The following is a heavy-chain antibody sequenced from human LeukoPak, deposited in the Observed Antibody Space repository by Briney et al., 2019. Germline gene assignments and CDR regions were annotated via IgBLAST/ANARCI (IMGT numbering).Heavy chain of an antibody. V-gene: IGHV1-46*01. CDR2: INPSGGST. CDR1: GYNFISYY. D-gene: IGHD6-19*01. CDR3: ARPSGGWYYYYMDV. Sequence: ASVKVSCKASGYNFISYYMHWVRQAPGQGLEWMGIINPSGGSTSYAQKFQDRVTMTRDTSTSTAYMELSSLRSEDTAVYYCARPSGGWYYYYMDVWGKGTTVTVSS. J-gene: IGHJ6*03.